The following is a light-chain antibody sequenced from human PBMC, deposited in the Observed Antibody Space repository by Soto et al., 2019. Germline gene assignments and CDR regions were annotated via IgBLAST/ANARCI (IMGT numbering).Light chain of an antibody. CDR1: SSDVGAYGY. V-gene: IGLV2-14*01. CDR3: SSYTTSSTVV. Sequence: QSALTQPASVSGSPGQSITISCTGTSSDVGAYGYVSWYQQHPGKAPKLMIYEVSYRPSGVSNRFSGSKSGNAASQTISGLQAEDVADYYCSSYTTSSTVVFGGGTKLTVL. J-gene: IGLJ2*01. CDR2: EVS.